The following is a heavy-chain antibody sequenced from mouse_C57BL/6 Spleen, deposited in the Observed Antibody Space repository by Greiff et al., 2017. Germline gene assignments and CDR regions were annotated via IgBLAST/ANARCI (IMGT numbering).Heavy chain of an antibody. J-gene: IGHJ3*01. CDR1: GYTFTEYT. Sequence: VQLQQSGAELVKPGASVKLSCKASGYTFTEYTIHWVKQRTGQGLEWIGWIYPGSGSIKYNEKFKDKATLTADKSSSTVNVELSRLSSEDSAVYCGARHGYDYGLAYWGQGTLVTVSA. V-gene: IGHV1-62-2*01. D-gene: IGHD2-4*01. CDR3: ARHGYDYGLAY. CDR2: IYPGSGSI.